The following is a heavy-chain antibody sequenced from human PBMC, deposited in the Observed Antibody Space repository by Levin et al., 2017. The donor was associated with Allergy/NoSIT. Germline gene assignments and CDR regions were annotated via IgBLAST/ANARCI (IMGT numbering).Heavy chain of an antibody. CDR3: ARGSSSGVYGGIYFDS. CDR2: IYAGGTT. CDR1: GFAVNSNY. V-gene: IGHV3-66*01. Sequence: GGSLRLSCAASGFAVNSNYMSWVRQAPGKGLEWVSVIYAGGTTYYADSVKGRFLISRDKSKNTVFLQVNSLRAEDTAVYHCARGSSSGVYGGIYFDSWGQGNLVTVSS. J-gene: IGHJ4*02. D-gene: IGHD6-19*01.